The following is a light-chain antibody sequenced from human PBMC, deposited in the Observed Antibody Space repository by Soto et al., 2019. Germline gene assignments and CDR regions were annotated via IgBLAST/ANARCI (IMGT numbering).Light chain of an antibody. CDR3: QQYSDSGQVT. CDR2: DSS. V-gene: IGKV3-20*01. J-gene: IGKJ4*01. CDR1: QRVSANY. Sequence: NVLTQSPGTLPVSPGETVTLSCRASQRVSANYLAWYQVKRGQAPRLLIYDSSTRATGTPDRFSGSGSGTDFSLTIRRLEPDDVGLYYCQQYSDSGQVTFGGGTKLEIK.